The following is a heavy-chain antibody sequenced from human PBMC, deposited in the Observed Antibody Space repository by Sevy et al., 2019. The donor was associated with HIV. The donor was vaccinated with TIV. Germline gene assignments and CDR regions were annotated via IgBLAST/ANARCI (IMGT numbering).Heavy chain of an antibody. CDR3: ARDGGGSYGYDY. D-gene: IGHD5-18*01. Sequence: SETLSLTCTVSGDSISSYYWSWIQQPPGKGLEWIGYIYYGGTTNYNPSLKSRVTLSLDTSKNQFSLKVTSVTASDTAVYYCARDGGGSYGYDYWGQGTLVTVSS. CDR1: GDSISSYY. J-gene: IGHJ4*02. CDR2: IYYGGTT. V-gene: IGHV4-59*01.